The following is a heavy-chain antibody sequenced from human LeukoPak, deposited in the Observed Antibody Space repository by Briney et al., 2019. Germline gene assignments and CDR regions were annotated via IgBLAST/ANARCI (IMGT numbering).Heavy chain of an antibody. CDR3: ARAGPIDY. CDR2: IYSGGST. V-gene: IGHV3-53*01. Sequence: ETLSLTCAVYGGSFSGYYWNWLRQPPGKGLEWVTVIYSGGSTYYAASVEGRFTISRDNSKNTVYLQMNSLRVEDTAVYYCARAGPIDYWGQGTLVTVSS. CDR1: GGSFSGYY. J-gene: IGHJ4*02.